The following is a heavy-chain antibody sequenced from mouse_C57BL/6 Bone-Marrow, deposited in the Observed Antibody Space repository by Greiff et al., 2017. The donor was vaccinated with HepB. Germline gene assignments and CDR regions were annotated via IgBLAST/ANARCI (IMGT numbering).Heavy chain of an antibody. V-gene: IGHV14-4*01. CDR1: GFNIKDDY. CDR2: IDPENGDT. Sequence: VQLQQSGAELVRPGASVKLSCTASGFNIKDDYMHWVKQRPEQGLEWIGWIDPENGDTEYASKFQGKATITADTSSNTAYLQLSSLTSEDAAVCYCTTRYYGSGAYWGQGTLVTVSA. D-gene: IGHD1-1*01. CDR3: TTRYYGSGAY. J-gene: IGHJ3*01.